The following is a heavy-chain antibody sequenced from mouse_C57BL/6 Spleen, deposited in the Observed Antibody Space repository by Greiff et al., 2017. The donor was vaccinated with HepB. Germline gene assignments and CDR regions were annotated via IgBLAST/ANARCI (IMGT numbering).Heavy chain of an antibody. J-gene: IGHJ1*03. CDR1: GYAFSSSW. D-gene: IGHD1-1*01. CDR3: AREGFITTVVATRYFDV. V-gene: IGHV1-82*01. CDR2: IYPGDGDT. Sequence: VQLQQSGPELVKPGASVKISCKASGYAFSSSWMNWVKQRPGKGLEWIGRIYPGDGDTNYNGKFKGKAKLTADKSSSTAYMQLSSLTSEDSAVYFCAREGFITTVVATRYFDVWGTGTTVTVSS.